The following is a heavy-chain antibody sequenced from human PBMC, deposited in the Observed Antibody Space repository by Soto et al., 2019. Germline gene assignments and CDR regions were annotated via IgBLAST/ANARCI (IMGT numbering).Heavy chain of an antibody. Sequence: QVQLVQSGAEVKKPGSSVKVSCKASGGTFSSYTISWVRQAPGQGLEWMGRIIPILGIANYAQKSQGRVTXPSXXSXRTAYMELSSLRSEDPAVYYCAREDGLAGCGGGCYSGGRGSLVTVS. D-gene: IGHD2-21*02. CDR1: GGTFSSYT. CDR2: IIPILGIA. CDR3: AREDGLAGCGGGCYS. V-gene: IGHV1-69*02. J-gene: IGHJ4*02.